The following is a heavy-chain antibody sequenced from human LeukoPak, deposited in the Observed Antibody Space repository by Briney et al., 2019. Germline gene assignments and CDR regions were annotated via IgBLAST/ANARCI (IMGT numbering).Heavy chain of an antibody. D-gene: IGHD2-21*02. CDR2: IYHSGST. CDR1: GGSFSGYY. V-gene: IGHV4-31*11. Sequence: SETLSLTCAVCGGSFSGYYWSWIRQHPGKGLEWIGYIYHSGSTYYNPSLKSRVTISVDTSKNQFSLKLSSVTAADTAVYYCASLGGDPSWFDPWGQGTLVTVSS. J-gene: IGHJ5*02. CDR3: ASLGGDPSWFDP.